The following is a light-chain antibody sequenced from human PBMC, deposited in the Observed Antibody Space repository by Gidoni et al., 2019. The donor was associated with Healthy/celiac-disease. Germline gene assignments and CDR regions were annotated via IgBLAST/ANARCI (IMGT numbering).Light chain of an antibody. CDR2: DNN. Sequence: SVFTPPPSVSAAPGQKVTISCSGSSSNIGNNYVSWYQQLPGTAPKLLIYDNNKRPSGIPDRFSGSKSGTSATLGITGLQTGDEADYYCGTWDSSLSAYVFGTGTKVTVL. CDR1: SSNIGNNY. J-gene: IGLJ1*01. CDR3: GTWDSSLSAYV. V-gene: IGLV1-51*01.